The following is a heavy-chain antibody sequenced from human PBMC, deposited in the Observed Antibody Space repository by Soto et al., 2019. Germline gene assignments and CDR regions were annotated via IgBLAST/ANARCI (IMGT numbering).Heavy chain of an antibody. CDR3: ARCYCRGGSCYAWWHFDL. V-gene: IGHV1-18*01. J-gene: IGHJ2*01. CDR1: GYTFTNYA. D-gene: IGHD2-15*01. CDR2: ISASTRNT. Sequence: QVPLVQSGAEVKKPGASVKVSCQASGYTFTNYAISWVRQAPGQGLEWMGWISASTRNTDQAQNFQGRVTMTRDTSTNTANMELRSQSSDDRAVYYCARCYCRGGSCYAWWHFDLWGRGTLVTVSS.